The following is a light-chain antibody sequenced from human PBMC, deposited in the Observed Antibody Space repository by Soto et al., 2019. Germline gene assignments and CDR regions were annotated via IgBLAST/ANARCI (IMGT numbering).Light chain of an antibody. Sequence: EIVLTQSPGSLSLSPRERATLSCRASQSVSSNHLAWYQQKPGQAPRLLTYGASRRAAGIPDRFSGSGSGTDFTLTISRLEPEDFAVYYCQQYGGSTYTFGQGTKVEIK. CDR2: GAS. CDR3: QQYGGSTYT. V-gene: IGKV3-20*01. J-gene: IGKJ2*01. CDR1: QSVSSNH.